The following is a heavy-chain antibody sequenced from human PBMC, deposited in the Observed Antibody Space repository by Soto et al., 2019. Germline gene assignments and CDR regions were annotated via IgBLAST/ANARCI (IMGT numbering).Heavy chain of an antibody. V-gene: IGHV4-39*01. CDR3: ARQRTSVVTQAYFDS. CDR1: GDPINNRSYY. J-gene: IGHJ4*02. Sequence: SETLSLTCTVTGDPINNRSYYWGWIRQPPGKGLEWIGGIYYSGSTYNNPSLKSRVSMSVDTSKNQFSLKLRSVTAADTALYYCARQRTSVVTQAYFDSWGQGSLVTVLL. D-gene: IGHD2-21*02. CDR2: IYYSGST.